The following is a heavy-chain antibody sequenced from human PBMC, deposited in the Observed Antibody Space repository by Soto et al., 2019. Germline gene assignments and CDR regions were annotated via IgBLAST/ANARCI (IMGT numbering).Heavy chain of an antibody. D-gene: IGHD2-15*01. CDR2: IYATGST. CDR1: GGSISSCY. V-gene: IGHV4-4*07. J-gene: IGHJ6*02. Sequence: QVQLQGSGPGLVRPSETLSLTCSVSGGSISSCYWTWIRQPAGRGLEWIGRIYATGSTNSNSSLKSRVTLSIDTSKNQLSLTLTSVTAADTAVYYCAGGYCRGGSCSSGFYYYYGMDVWGQGTTVTVSS. CDR3: AGGYCRGGSCSSGFYYYYGMDV.